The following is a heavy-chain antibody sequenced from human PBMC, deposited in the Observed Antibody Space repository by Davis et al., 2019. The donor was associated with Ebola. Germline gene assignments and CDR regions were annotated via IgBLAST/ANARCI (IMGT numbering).Heavy chain of an antibody. J-gene: IGHJ5*02. CDR1: VITFSSYA. Sequence: PGGSLRLSCTDSVITFSSYAMTWVRQAPGKGLEWVSAISGSGGTTYYAGSVKGRFTVSRDNSKKTMYLQMNSLRAEDTAVYYCARGPQYIAVAGTPRGSWGQGTLVTVSS. D-gene: IGHD6-19*01. CDR2: ISGSGGTT. V-gene: IGHV3-23*01. CDR3: ARGPQYIAVAGTPRGS.